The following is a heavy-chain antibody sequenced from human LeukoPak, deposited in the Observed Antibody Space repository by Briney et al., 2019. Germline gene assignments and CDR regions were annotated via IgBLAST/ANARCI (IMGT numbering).Heavy chain of an antibody. CDR2: IIPIFGTE. V-gene: IGHV1-69*05. CDR1: GGTFSSYV. J-gene: IGHJ6*03. D-gene: IGHD3-22*01. CDR3: ARAVADYYDSSGYLPIRYYYYMDV. Sequence: SVKVSFKASGGTFSSYVISWVRQAPGQGLEWMGGIIPIFGTENYAQKFQGRVTITTDESTSTAYMELSSLRSEDTAVYYCARAVADYYDSSGYLPIRYYYYMDVWGKGTTVTVSS.